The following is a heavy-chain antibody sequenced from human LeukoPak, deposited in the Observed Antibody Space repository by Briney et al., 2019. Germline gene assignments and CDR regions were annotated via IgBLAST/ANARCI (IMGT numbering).Heavy chain of an antibody. Sequence: SETLSLTCTVSGGSISSYYWSWIRQPAGKGLEWIGRIYTSGSTNYNPSLKSRVTMSVDTSKNQFSLKLSSATAADTAVYYCARDYEGTSSPVWYYYYYGMDVWGQGTTVTVSS. CDR3: ARDYEGTSSPVWYYYYYGMDV. J-gene: IGHJ6*02. CDR1: GGSISSYY. CDR2: IYTSGST. V-gene: IGHV4-4*07. D-gene: IGHD2-2*01.